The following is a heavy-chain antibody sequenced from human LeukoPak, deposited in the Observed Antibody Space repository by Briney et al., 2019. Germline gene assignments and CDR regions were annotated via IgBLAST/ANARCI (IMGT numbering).Heavy chain of an antibody. CDR2: IHYSGST. V-gene: IGHV4-59*01. CDR1: GGSISSYY. CDR3: AREPIFSCGGDCYLLDAFDI. Sequence: SETLSLTCTVSGGSISSYYWSWIRQPPGKGLEWIGYIHYSGSTNYNPSLKSRVTISVDTSKNQFSLKLSSVTAADTAVYYCAREPIFSCGGDCYLLDAFDIWGQGTMVTVSS. J-gene: IGHJ3*02. D-gene: IGHD2-21*01.